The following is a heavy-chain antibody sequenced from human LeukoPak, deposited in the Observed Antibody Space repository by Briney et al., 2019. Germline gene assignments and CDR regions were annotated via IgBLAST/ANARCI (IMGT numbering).Heavy chain of an antibody. Sequence: VASVKVSCKASGYTFTGYYMHWVRQAPGQGLEWMGWINPNSGGTNYAQKFQGRVTMTRDTSISTAYMELSRLRSDDTAVYYCARDSTVFSRNWFDPWGQGTLVTVSS. J-gene: IGHJ5*02. CDR1: GYTFTGYY. CDR3: ARDSTVFSRNWFDP. CDR2: INPNSGGT. D-gene: IGHD4-17*01. V-gene: IGHV1-2*02.